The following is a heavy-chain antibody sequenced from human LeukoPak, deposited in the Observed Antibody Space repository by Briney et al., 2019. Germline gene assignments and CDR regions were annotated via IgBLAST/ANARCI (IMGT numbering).Heavy chain of an antibody. D-gene: IGHD6-19*01. CDR3: ARERGGIAVAGTDD. J-gene: IGHJ4*02. CDR2: IYYSGST. Sequence: SETLSLTCTVSGGSISSGGYYWSWIRQHPGKGLEWIGYIYYSGSTYYNPSLKSRVTISVDTSKNQFSLKLSSVTAADTAVYYCARERGGIAVAGTDDWGQGTLVTVSS. CDR1: GGSISSGGYY. V-gene: IGHV4-31*03.